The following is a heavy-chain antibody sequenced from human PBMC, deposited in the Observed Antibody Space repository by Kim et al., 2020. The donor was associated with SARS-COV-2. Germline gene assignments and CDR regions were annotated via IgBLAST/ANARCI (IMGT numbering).Heavy chain of an antibody. V-gene: IGHV4-34*01. J-gene: IGHJ4*02. D-gene: IGHD3-16*02. CDR3: ARGYYDYVWGSYRDYFDY. CDR1: GGSFSGYY. CDR2: INHSGST. Sequence: SETLSLTSAVYGGSFSGYYWSWIRQPPGKGLEWIGEINHSGSTNYNPSLKSRVTISVDTSKNQFSLKLSSVTAADTAVYYCARGYYDYVWGSYRDYFDYWGQGTLVTVSS.